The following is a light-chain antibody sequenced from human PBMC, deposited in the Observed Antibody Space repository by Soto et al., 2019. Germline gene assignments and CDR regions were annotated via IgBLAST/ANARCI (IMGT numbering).Light chain of an antibody. CDR3: QHYYNWPLT. CDR2: GAS. CDR1: QSISNT. J-gene: IGKJ4*01. V-gene: IGKV3-15*01. Sequence: IVLTQSPGTLSLSPGERTTLSCRASQSISNTLAWYQQKPGQAPRLLIHGASTRATGIPARFSGRGSGTEFTLTISSLQSEDFAVYYCQHYYNWPLTFGGGTKVDIK.